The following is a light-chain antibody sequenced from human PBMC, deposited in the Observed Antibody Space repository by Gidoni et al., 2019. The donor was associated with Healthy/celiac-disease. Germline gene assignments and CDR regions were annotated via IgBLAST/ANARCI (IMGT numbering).Light chain of an antibody. V-gene: IGLV2-14*03. CDR2: AGS. Sequence: QSALTQPASVSGSPGQSLTISCTGTSSAVGGYNYVSWYQQHPGKAPKLMIYAGSHRPSGVSHRFSGSKSGNTASLTISGLQAEDEADYYCSSYTSSSTLVVFGGGTKLTVL. CDR3: SSYTSSSTLVV. CDR1: SSAVGGYNY. J-gene: IGLJ2*01.